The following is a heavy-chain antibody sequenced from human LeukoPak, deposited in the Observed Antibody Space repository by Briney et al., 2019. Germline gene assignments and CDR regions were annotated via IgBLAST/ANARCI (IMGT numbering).Heavy chain of an antibody. CDR1: GFTFSTYG. Sequence: GGSLRLSCAASGFTFSTYGMHWVRQAPGKGLEWVAVIWYDGSNKYYTDSVKGRFTISRDNSKNTLDLQMNSLRAEDTAVYYCARDRMALFDCWGQGTLATVSS. D-gene: IGHD5-24*01. CDR3: ARDRMALFDC. CDR2: IWYDGSNK. J-gene: IGHJ4*02. V-gene: IGHV3-33*01.